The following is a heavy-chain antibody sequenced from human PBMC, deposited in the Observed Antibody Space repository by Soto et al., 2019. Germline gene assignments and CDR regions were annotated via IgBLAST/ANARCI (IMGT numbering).Heavy chain of an antibody. CDR3: AKDAKILDWLPTSYYFDF. CDR2: ISRSGNST. D-gene: IGHD3-9*01. CDR1: GLSFSNYA. V-gene: IGHV3-23*01. Sequence: EVQVLESGGGLAQPGRSLRLSCAVSGLSFSNYAMTWVRQSPGKGLEWVSSISRSGNSTYSADSVRGRFTISRDNSKNTLYLQMNSLRAEDTAVYYCAKDAKILDWLPTSYYFDFWGQGTLVTVSS. J-gene: IGHJ4*02.